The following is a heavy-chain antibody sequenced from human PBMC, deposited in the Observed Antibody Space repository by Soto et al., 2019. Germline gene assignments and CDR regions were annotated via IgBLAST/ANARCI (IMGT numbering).Heavy chain of an antibody. CDR2: MNPDSGHA. V-gene: IGHV1-8*01. CDR1: GYTFTNSD. J-gene: IGHJ4*02. CDR3: ARRPHCSGGICYYGLDN. D-gene: IGHD2-15*01. Sequence: GASVKVSSKASGYTFTNSDINWVRQAPGQGLEWMGWMNPDSGHAAYAQKFQGRVTLTTSTSTPTVYMEMRSLGSEDTAVYSCARRPHCSGGICYYGLDNWGQGTLVTVSS.